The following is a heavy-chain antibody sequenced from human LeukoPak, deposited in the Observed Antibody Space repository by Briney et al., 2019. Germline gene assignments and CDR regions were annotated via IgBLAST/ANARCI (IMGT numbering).Heavy chain of an antibody. Sequence: SETLSLTCTVSGGSISSYYWSWIRPPPGRGLEWSGNIYYSGSTNHNPSLKGRVTISLDTSKNQFPLKLSSVTAADTAVYYCARPLTSGFHRWYFDLWGRGALVSVSS. D-gene: IGHD3-9*01. CDR1: GGSISSYY. CDR3: ARPLTSGFHRWYFDL. J-gene: IGHJ2*01. V-gene: IGHV4-59*01. CDR2: IYYSGST.